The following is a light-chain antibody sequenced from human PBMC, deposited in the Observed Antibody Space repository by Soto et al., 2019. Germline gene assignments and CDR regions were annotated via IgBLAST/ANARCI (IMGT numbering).Light chain of an antibody. CDR1: QSISVW. J-gene: IGKJ1*01. CDR2: KAS. Sequence: DIQMTQSPSTLSASVEDRVTITCRASQSISVWLAWYQQKAGKAPNLLIYKASRLESGVPSRFSGSGSETEFTLTISGLQPGDFATYYCQQYNIYSWTFGQGAKVDIK. CDR3: QQYNIYSWT. V-gene: IGKV1-5*03.